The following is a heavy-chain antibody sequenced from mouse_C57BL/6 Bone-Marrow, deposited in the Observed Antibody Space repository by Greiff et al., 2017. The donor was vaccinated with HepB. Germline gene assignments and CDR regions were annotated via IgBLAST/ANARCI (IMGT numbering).Heavy chain of an antibody. CDR2: IRNKANNHAT. Sequence: EVQLQESGGGLVQPGGSMKLSCAASGFTFSDAWMDWVRQSPEKGLEWVAEIRNKANNHATYYAESVKGRFTISRDDSKSSVYLQMNSLRAEDTGIYYCTREGDTEDYSNFHYFDYWGQGTTLTVSS. CDR1: GFTFSDAW. CDR3: TREGDTEDYSNFHYFDY. D-gene: IGHD2-5*01. V-gene: IGHV6-6*01. J-gene: IGHJ2*01.